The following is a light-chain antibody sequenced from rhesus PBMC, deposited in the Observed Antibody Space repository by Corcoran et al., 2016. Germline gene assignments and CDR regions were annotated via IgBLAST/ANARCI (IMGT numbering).Light chain of an antibody. CDR2: DAS. CDR1: QAISSY. J-gene: IGKJ3*01. CDR3: LQHNSYPFT. V-gene: IGKV1-28*03. Sequence: DIQMTQSPSSLSASVGDTVTITCRASQAISSYLNWFQQKPGKAPTLLIYDASSLESGVPSRLSGSGSGTDFTLTSSSLQPEDFAAYYCLQHNSYPFTFGPGTKLDIK.